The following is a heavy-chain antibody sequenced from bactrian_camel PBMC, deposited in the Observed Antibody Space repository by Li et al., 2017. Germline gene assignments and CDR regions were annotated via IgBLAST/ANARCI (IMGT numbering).Heavy chain of an antibody. D-gene: IGHD5*01. CDR1: GFPFSTYGYD. Sequence: QVQLVESGGGSVQAGETLRLSCTASGFPFSTYGYDIHWVRQAPGKGLEWVSVMISTGGRTYYADSVKGRFTISIDNAKNTLYLQMNSLRTGDTAVYYCAVGLFADFGLGLGTQVTVS. J-gene: IGHJ4*01. V-gene: IGHV3S1*01. CDR2: MISTGGRT.